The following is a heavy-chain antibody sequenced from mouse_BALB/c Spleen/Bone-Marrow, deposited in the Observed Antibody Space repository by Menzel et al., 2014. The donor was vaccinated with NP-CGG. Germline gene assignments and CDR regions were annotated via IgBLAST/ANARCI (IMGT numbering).Heavy chain of an antibody. D-gene: IGHD1-1*01. CDR1: VYSFTGYF. CDR3: GRSGYYGSSYFEV. J-gene: IGHJ1*01. Sequence: VQLQQSGPELVKPGASVKISFKASVYSFTGYFMNWVKHSHGKSLEWIGRINPYNGDTFYNQKFNGKATLTVDKSSSTAHMELLSLTSEDSAVYYCGRSGYYGSSYFEVWGAGTPVTVSS. CDR2: INPYNGDT. V-gene: IGHV1-37*01.